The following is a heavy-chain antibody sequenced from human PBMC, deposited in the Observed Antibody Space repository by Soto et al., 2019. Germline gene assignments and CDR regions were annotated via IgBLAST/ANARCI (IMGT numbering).Heavy chain of an antibody. J-gene: IGHJ3*02. D-gene: IGHD3-16*02. Sequence: QVQLEQSGAEVKKPGASVKVSCKASGYTFTRYGITWVRQAPGQGLEWMGRISTDNGNTNYAQKRQGRVTMTADTSTTTADLELRSLTSDDTAVYYCARAPGYRADRGAFVIGGQGTVVTVSS. V-gene: IGHV1-18*01. CDR2: ISTDNGNT. CDR3: ARAPGYRADRGAFVI. CDR1: GYTFTRYG.